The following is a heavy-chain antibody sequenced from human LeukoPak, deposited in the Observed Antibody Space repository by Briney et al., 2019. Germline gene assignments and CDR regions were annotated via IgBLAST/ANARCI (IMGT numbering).Heavy chain of an antibody. J-gene: IGHJ4*02. CDR3: ARGPRLYYYDSSGYYYY. CDR2: IYYTGST. CDR1: GGSVSSRSCY. Sequence: SETLSLTCTVSGGSVSSRSCYWGWVRQPPGKGLEWIASIYYTGSTYYNPSLRSRVTISVDTSKNHFSLNLSSVTAADTAVYFCARGPRLYYYDSSGYYYYWGQGTLVTVSS. V-gene: IGHV4-39*02. D-gene: IGHD3-22*01.